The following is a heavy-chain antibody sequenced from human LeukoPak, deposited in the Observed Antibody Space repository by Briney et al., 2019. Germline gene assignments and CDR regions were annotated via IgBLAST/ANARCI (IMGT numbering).Heavy chain of an antibody. CDR3: AKEGGSSSYYPEPPDY. CDR2: ISGSGGST. Sequence: GGSLRLSCAASGFTFSSYAMSWVRQAPGKGLEWVSAISGSGGSTYYADSVKGRFTISRDNSKNTLYLQMNSLRAEDTAVYYRAKEGGSSSYYPEPPDYWGQGTLVTVSS. CDR1: GFTFSSYA. D-gene: IGHD3-22*01. V-gene: IGHV3-23*01. J-gene: IGHJ4*02.